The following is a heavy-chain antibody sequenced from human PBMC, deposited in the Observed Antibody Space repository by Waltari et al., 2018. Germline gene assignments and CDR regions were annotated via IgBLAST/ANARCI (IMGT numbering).Heavy chain of an antibody. D-gene: IGHD6-6*01. CDR2: ICPSFGTA. J-gene: IGHJ6*02. CDR1: GGTFSSYA. Sequence: QVQLVQSGAEVKKPGSSVKVSCKASGGTFSSYAISWVRQAPGQGLEWMGGICPSFGTANAAQKFQVRGTITADESTSTAYMELGSLRSEDTAVYYCASELAAPADYYGMDVWGQGTTVTVSS. V-gene: IGHV1-69*01. CDR3: ASELAAPADYYGMDV.